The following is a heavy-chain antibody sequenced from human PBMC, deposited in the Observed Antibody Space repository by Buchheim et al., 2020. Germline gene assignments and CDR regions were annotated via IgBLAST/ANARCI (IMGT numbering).Heavy chain of an antibody. D-gene: IGHD4-17*01. Sequence: EVQLLESGGGLVQPGGSLRLSCVGSGFTFNNFAMSWVRQAPGKGLDWVSSIKDNGGTTYYADSVKGRFTISRDNSMNTLYLQMNSLRAEDTAVYYCASIPYGDYVGGVDYWGQGTL. CDR3: ASIPYGDYVGGVDY. CDR1: GFTFNNFA. V-gene: IGHV3-23*01. J-gene: IGHJ4*02. CDR2: IKDNGGTT.